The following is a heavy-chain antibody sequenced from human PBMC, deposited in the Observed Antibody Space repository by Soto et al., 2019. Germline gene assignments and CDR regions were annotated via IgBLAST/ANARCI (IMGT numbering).Heavy chain of an antibody. D-gene: IGHD2-2*01. CDR2: FYYSENT. Sequence: SDTLSLTCSLSGVSISSKSYSWRWIRHPPGKGMEWIGTFYYSENTYYNPSLKSRVTKTVDTSKSQISLKLSSVTAADTAVYYCAKLAGYCSGNSCHGDYAMDVWGQGTTVT. CDR3: AKLAGYCSGNSCHGDYAMDV. V-gene: IGHV4-39*01. J-gene: IGHJ6*02. CDR1: GVSISSKSYS.